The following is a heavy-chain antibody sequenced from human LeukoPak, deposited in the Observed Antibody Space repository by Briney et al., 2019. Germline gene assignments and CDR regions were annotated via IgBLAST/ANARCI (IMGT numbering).Heavy chain of an antibody. Sequence: GGSLRLSCAASGFTFSSYGMHWVRQAPGKGLEWVAFIRYDGSNKYYADSVKGRFTISRDNSKNTLYLQMNSLRAEDTAVYYCAKGGWGYYDILTGYQGPRYYFDYWGQGTLVTVSS. V-gene: IGHV3-30*02. J-gene: IGHJ4*02. CDR2: IRYDGSNK. CDR1: GFTFSSYG. CDR3: AKGGWGYYDILTGYQGPRYYFDY. D-gene: IGHD3-9*01.